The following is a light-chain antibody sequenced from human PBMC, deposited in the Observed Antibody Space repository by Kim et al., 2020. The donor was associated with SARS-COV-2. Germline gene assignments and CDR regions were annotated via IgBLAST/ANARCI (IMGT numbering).Light chain of an antibody. CDR1: QSVSSN. CDR2: GAS. J-gene: IGKJ2*01. V-gene: IGKV3-15*01. Sequence: VSPGERAPLSCRASQSVSSNLAWYQQKPGQAPRLLIYGASTRATGIPARFSGSGSGTEFTLTISSLQSEDFGVYYCQQYNNFREYTFGQGTKLEI. CDR3: QQYNNFREYT.